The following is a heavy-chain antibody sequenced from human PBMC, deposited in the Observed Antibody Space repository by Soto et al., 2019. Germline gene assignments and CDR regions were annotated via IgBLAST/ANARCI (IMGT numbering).Heavy chain of an antibody. CDR2: ISYDGSNK. Sequence: GGSLRLSCAASGFTFSSYARHWVRQAPGKGLEWVAVISYDGSNKYYADSVKGRFTISRDNSKNTLYLQMNSLRAEDTAVYYCARNGYSGYETRYYYYGVDVWGQGTTVTVSS. CDR3: ARNGYSGYETRYYYYGVDV. J-gene: IGHJ6*02. CDR1: GFTFSSYA. D-gene: IGHD5-12*01. V-gene: IGHV3-30-3*01.